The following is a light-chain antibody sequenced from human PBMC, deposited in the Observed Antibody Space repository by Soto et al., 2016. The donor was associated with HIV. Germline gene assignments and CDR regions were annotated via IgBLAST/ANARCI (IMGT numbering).Light chain of an antibody. J-gene: IGKJ5*01. V-gene: IGKV1-39*01. CDR3: QQSYITPSIT. CDR1: QTINNY. Sequence: DIQMTQSPSSLSASVGDRVTITCRASQTINNYLNWYQQKPGKAPKVLIYAASNLQSGVPSRFSGSGSGTDFTLTISSLQPEDFATYYCQQSYITPSITFGQGTRLEIK. CDR2: AAS.